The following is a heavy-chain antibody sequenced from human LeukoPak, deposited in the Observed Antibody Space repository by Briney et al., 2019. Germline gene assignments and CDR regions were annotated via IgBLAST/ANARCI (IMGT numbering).Heavy chain of an antibody. CDR3: GTSRWSGVVDS. CDR2: IDRDGLKA. D-gene: IGHD3-3*01. Sequence: PGGSLRLSCAASGFAFSDYNMRWIRQAPGKGLAWLSRIDRDGLKADYADSVRGRFTISRHNAKSTAYLQLNSLRAEDTAVYYCGTSRWSGVVDSWGQGTLVTVSS. V-gene: IGHV3-74*01. CDR1: GFAFSDYN. J-gene: IGHJ5*01.